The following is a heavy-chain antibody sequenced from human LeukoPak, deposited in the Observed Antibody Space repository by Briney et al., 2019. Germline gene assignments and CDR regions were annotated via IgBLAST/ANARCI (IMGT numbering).Heavy chain of an antibody. CDR1: GYTFTGYY. J-gene: IGHJ3*02. CDR3: ARGGGVYSEVPDAFDI. D-gene: IGHD4-11*01. V-gene: IGHV1-2*02. Sequence: ASVKVSCKASGYTFTGYYMHWVRQAPGQGLEWMGWINPNSGGTNYAQKFQGRVTMTRDTSISTAYMELSRLRSDDTAVYYCARGGGVYSEVPDAFDIWGQGTMVTVSS. CDR2: INPNSGGT.